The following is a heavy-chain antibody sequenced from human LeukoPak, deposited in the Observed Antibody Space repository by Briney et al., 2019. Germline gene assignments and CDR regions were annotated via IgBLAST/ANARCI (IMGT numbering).Heavy chain of an antibody. D-gene: IGHD5-18*01. Sequence: PGWSLRLSCAASGFTFSIYAMNWVRQAPGKGLEWVSVITGSGSSTYYADSVKGRFTISRDNSKNPLYLQMSSLRAEDTAVYYCASARGSNYGSLGDWGQGTLVTVSS. J-gene: IGHJ4*02. CDR2: ITGSGSST. V-gene: IGHV3-23*01. CDR3: ASARGSNYGSLGD. CDR1: GFTFSIYA.